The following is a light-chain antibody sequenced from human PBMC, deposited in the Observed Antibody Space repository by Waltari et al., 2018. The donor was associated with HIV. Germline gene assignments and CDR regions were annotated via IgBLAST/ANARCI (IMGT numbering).Light chain of an antibody. CDR1: QTIGSF. CDR3: LQTYSTPPT. V-gene: IGKV1-39*01. CDR2: AAS. J-gene: IGKJ2*01. Sequence: DIQMTQSPSSLSASIGARVTITCRASQTIGSFLNWYHHKPGRGPKLLISAASSLQSGVPSRFSGSVSGTDFTLSIDNLQPEDLGTFYCLQTYSTPPTFGQGTKLEIK.